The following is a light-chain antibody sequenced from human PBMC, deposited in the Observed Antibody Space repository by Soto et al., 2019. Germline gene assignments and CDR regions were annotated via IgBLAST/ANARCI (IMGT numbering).Light chain of an antibody. J-gene: IGKJ3*01. Sequence: DIQMTQSPSSLSASVGDRVTITCRASQSISSYLNWYQQKPGKAPKLLIYAASSLQSGVPSRFSGSGSGTDFTLTISSLQPEDFATYYCQQSYSNPHFRPGTKVDIK. CDR2: AAS. CDR1: QSISSY. CDR3: QQSYSNPH. V-gene: IGKV1-39*01.